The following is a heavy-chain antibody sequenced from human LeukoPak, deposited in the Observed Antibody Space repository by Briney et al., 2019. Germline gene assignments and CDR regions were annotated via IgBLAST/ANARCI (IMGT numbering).Heavy chain of an antibody. Sequence: ASVKVSCKASGGTFSSYAISWVRQAPGQGLEWMGWINTNTGNPTYAQGFTGRFVFSLDTSVSTAYLQISSLKAEDTAVYYCARAPRYDYAMYYFDYWGRGTLVTVSS. CDR2: INTNTGNP. CDR3: ARAPRYDYAMYYFDY. J-gene: IGHJ4*02. D-gene: IGHD3-16*01. CDR1: GGTFSSYA. V-gene: IGHV7-4-1*02.